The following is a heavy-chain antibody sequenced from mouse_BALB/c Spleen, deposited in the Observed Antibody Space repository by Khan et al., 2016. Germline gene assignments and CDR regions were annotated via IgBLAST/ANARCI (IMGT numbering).Heavy chain of an antibody. J-gene: IGHJ3*01. CDR2: IDPFNGGT. CDR3: TRLGTAGWFTY. CDR1: GYSFTNYY. D-gene: IGHD3-3*01. V-gene: IGHV1S135*01. Sequence: EVQLQESGPELMKPGASVKISCKASGYSFTNYYIHWVKQSHGQSLEWLGYIDPFNGGTTYNQKFKGTATLTVDTSSSTAYMHLNNLTSEDSAVYYCTRLGTAGWFTYWGRGTLVTVSA.